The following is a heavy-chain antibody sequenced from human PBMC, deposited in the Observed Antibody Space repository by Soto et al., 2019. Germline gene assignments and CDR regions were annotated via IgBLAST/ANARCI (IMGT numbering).Heavy chain of an antibody. CDR1: GGTFSNYT. CDR3: ARSSPYIVVRKPTGNQDYYGMDV. J-gene: IGHJ6*02. D-gene: IGHD2-2*01. Sequence: QVQLVQSGAEVKKPGSSVKVFCKASGGTFSNYTISWVRQAPGHGLEWMGGIIPVFGTTDYEQKVQGRVTITADGSTSTAYMKLSSLRSADTAVYYCARSSPYIVVRKPTGNQDYYGMDVWGQGTTVTVSS. V-gene: IGHV1-69*01. CDR2: IIPVFGTT.